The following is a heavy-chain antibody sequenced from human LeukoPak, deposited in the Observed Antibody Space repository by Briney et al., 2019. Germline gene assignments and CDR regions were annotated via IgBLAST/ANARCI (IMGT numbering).Heavy chain of an antibody. D-gene: IGHD1-14*01. J-gene: IGHJ4*02. CDR1: GGSFSGYY. CDR2: INHSGST. V-gene: IGHV4-34*01. Sequence: SETLSLTCAVYGGSFSGYYWSWIRQPPGKGLEWIGEINHSGSTNYNPSLKSRVTISVDTSKNQFSLKLSSVTAADTAVYYCARFTTGPGYWGQGTLVTVSS. CDR3: ARFTTGPGY.